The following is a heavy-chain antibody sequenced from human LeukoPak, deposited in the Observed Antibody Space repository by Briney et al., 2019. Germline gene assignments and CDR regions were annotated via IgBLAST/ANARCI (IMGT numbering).Heavy chain of an antibody. V-gene: IGHV1-46*01. CDR3: ARQAYYYDSSGYIGPLDY. Sequence: GASVKVSCTASGYTFTSYYMHWVRQAPGQGLEWMGIINPSGGSTSYAQKFQGRVTMTRDTSTSTVYMELSSLRSEDTAVYYCARQAYYYDSSGYIGPLDYWGRGTLVTVSS. J-gene: IGHJ4*02. D-gene: IGHD3-22*01. CDR1: GYTFTSYY. CDR2: INPSGGST.